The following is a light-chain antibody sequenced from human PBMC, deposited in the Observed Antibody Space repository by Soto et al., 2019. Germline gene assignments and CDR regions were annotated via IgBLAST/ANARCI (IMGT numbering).Light chain of an antibody. CDR3: QQYGSSPRVT. Sequence: EIVLTQSPGTLSLSPGERATLSCRASQSVSSSYLAWYQQKPGQAPWLLIYGASSRATGIPDRFSGSGSGTDFTLTISRLEPEDFAVYYCQQYGSSPRVTFGGGTKVEIK. J-gene: IGKJ4*01. CDR1: QSVSSSY. CDR2: GAS. V-gene: IGKV3-20*01.